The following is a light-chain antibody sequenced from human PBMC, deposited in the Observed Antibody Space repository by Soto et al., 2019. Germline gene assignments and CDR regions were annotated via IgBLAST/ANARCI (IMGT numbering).Light chain of an antibody. CDR2: WAS. Sequence: IMMTQSPESLTLSLGERATISCKSNLSLLFNARDYLAWYQQKSGRPPKLHLYWASKRESGIPYRCVGSGSGKYFTLYINALPSEDVAVYYCQQYFTTPLTFGGGTRLEIK. CDR1: LSLLFNARDY. J-gene: IGKJ4*01. V-gene: IGKV4-1*01. CDR3: QQYFTTPLT.